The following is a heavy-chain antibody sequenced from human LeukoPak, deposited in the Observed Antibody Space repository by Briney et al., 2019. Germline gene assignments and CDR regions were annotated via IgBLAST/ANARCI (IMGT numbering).Heavy chain of an antibody. CDR3: AGKEGDYYYYGMDV. CDR1: GYSISSGYY. J-gene: IGHJ6*04. V-gene: IGHV4-38-2*01. Sequence: SETLSLTCAVSGYSISSGYYWGWIRQPPGKGLEWIGSIYHSGSTYYNPSLKSRVTISVDTSKIQFSLKLSSVTAADTAVYYCAGKEGDYYYYGMDVWGKGTTVTVSS. CDR2: IYHSGST. D-gene: IGHD1-26*01.